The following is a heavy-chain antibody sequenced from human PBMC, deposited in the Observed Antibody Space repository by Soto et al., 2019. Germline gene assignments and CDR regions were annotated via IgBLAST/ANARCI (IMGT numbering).Heavy chain of an antibody. D-gene: IGHD6-19*01. J-gene: IGHJ4*02. CDR2: IWYDGSNK. V-gene: IGHV3-33*01. Sequence: PGGSLRLSCAASEFTFSSYGMHWVRQAPGKGLEWVAVIWYDGSNKYYADSVKGRFTISRDNSKNTLYLQMNSLRAEDTAVYYCAREIRTSGWYGYFDYWGQGTLVTVSS. CDR1: EFTFSSYG. CDR3: AREIRTSGWYGYFDY.